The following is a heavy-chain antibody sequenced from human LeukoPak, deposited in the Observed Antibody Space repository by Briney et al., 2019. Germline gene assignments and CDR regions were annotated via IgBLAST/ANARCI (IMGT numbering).Heavy chain of an antibody. V-gene: IGHV3-7*01. CDR3: ARDPQYSYDDSGTFDS. J-gene: IGHJ4*02. Sequence: GGSLRLSCAASGFIFSDSYMSWIRQAPGKGLEWVANIKQDGDEIYYLDSVKGRFTVSRDNAKNSLYLQMNTLRAEDTAVYYCARDPQYSYDDSGTFDSWGQGTLVTVSS. D-gene: IGHD3-22*01. CDR1: GFIFSDSY. CDR2: IKQDGDEI.